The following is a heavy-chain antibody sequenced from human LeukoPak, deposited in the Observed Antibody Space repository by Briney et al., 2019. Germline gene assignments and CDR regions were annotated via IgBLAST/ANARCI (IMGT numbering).Heavy chain of an antibody. CDR2: ISSSGSTI. CDR3: ARSHDSSGYSYYYDYMDV. V-gene: IGHV3-48*03. Sequence: GGSLRLSCAASGFTFSRYEMNWVRQAPGKGLEWVSYISSSGSTIYYADSVKGRFTISRDNAKNSLYLQMNSLRAEDTAVYYCARSHDSSGYSYYYDYMDVWGKGTTVTVSS. D-gene: IGHD3-22*01. CDR1: GFTFSRYE. J-gene: IGHJ6*03.